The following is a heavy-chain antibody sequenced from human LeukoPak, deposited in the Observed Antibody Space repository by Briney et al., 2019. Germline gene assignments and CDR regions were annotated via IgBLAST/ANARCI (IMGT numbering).Heavy chain of an antibody. Sequence: ASVKVSRKASGGTFKNSAISWVRQAPGHGLEWMGWISAYNGNTNYAQKLQGRVTMTTDTSTSTAYMELRSLRSDDTAVYYCARGVIAAAGNDYWGQGTLVTVSS. CDR3: ARGVIAAAGNDY. CDR2: ISAYNGNT. J-gene: IGHJ4*02. V-gene: IGHV1-18*01. D-gene: IGHD6-13*01. CDR1: GGTFKNSA.